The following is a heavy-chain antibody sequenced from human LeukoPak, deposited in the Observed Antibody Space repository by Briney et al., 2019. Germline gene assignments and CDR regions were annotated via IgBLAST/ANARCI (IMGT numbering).Heavy chain of an antibody. Sequence: VASVKVSCKASGYTFTSYYMHWVRQAPGQGLEWMGIINPSGGSTSCAQKFQGRVTMTRDTSTSTVYMELSSLRSEDTAVYYCARVHLGSGSYYNTYFDYWGQGTLVTVSP. J-gene: IGHJ4*02. D-gene: IGHD3-10*01. V-gene: IGHV1-46*01. CDR2: INPSGGST. CDR3: ARVHLGSGSYYNTYFDY. CDR1: GYTFTSYY.